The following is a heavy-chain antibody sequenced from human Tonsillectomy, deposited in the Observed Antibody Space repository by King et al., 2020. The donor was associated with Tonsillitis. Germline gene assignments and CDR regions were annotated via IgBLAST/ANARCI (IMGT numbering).Heavy chain of an antibody. V-gene: IGHV2-70*15. CDR3: ARMLVVDYYYYAMDV. CDR1: GFSLTTTAMC. J-gene: IGHJ6*02. D-gene: IGHD2-15*01. CDR2: IDWEDDK. Sequence: FTLKESGPALVKPTRTLTLTCTFSGFSLTTTAMCVNWIRQPPGKALEWLARIDWEDDKYYSPSLKTRLTISKDSSKNQVVLTMTNMDPVDTATYYCARMLVVDYYYYAMDVWGQGTTVTVSS.